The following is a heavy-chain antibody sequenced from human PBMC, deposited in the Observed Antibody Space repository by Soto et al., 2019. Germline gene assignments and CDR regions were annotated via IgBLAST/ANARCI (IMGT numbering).Heavy chain of an antibody. V-gene: IGHV1-46*01. CDR2: INPSGGTT. CDR1: GYTFTNYY. D-gene: IGHD1-26*01. Sequence: QMQLVQSGAEVKKPGASVNVSCKASGYTFTNYYIHWVRQAPGQGLEWMGIINPSGGTTNYTQKFQGRVTMTRDTSTSTVYMQLSSLTSEDTAVYYCARGDTDFDYWGQGTLVTVSS. J-gene: IGHJ4*02. CDR3: ARGDTDFDY.